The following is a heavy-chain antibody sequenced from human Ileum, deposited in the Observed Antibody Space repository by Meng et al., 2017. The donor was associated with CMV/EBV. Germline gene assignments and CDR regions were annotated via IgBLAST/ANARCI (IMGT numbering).Heavy chain of an antibody. V-gene: IGHV4-39*07. CDR2: MYFSGIA. Sequence: MQLQESGPGLVKPAETLSLSCTAFGDPISSGSHSWAWFRQPPGKRLEWIGSMYFSGIADYNPSLKSRVTISLHATQKQFSLRLTSVTAADSAVYFCARDLTNKWFYYWGQGTLVTVSS. CDR3: ARDLTNKWFYY. J-gene: IGHJ4*02. CDR1: GDPISSGSHS. D-gene: IGHD1-26*01.